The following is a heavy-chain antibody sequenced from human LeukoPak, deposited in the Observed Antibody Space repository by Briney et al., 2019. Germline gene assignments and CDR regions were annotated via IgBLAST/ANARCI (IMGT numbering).Heavy chain of an antibody. D-gene: IGHD4-17*01. CDR2: IYPGDSDT. CDR3: ARLPDYGDYDLLWYFDL. CDR1: GYSFTSYW. V-gene: IGHV5-51*01. J-gene: IGHJ2*01. Sequence: GESLKIPCKGSGYSFTSYWIGWVRQIPGKGLEWMGIIYPGDSDTRYSPSFQGQVTISADKSISTAYLQWSSLKASDTAMYYCARLPDYGDYDLLWYFDLWGRGTLVTVSS.